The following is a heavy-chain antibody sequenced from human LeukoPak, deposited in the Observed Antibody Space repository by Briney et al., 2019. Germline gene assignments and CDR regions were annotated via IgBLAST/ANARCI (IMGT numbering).Heavy chain of an antibody. CDR2: ISYDGSNK. Sequence: PGRTLRLSCAASGFTFSSYAMHWVRQAPGKGLEWVAVISYDGSNKYYADSVKGRFTITRDNSKNTLYLQMNSLRAEDTAVYYCARSPARTGTATGYYSDYCGQGTPVTVSS. V-gene: IGHV3-30-3*01. J-gene: IGHJ4*02. CDR3: ARSPARTGTATGYYSDY. D-gene: IGHD6-25*01. CDR1: GFTFSSYA.